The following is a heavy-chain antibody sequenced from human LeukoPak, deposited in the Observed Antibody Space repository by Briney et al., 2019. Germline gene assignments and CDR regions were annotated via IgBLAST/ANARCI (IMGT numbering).Heavy chain of an antibody. V-gene: IGHV3-7*03. Sequence: GGSLRLSCAASGFTFSNYWMSWVRQAPGKGLEWVANIKHDGGDKHYVDSVKGRFTIARDSAKNSLNLQMNSLRAEDTAVYYCTRGGNYDILTGYIFDYWGQGTLVTVSS. CDR1: GFTFSNYW. D-gene: IGHD3-9*01. CDR3: TRGGNYDILTGYIFDY. J-gene: IGHJ4*02. CDR2: IKHDGGDK.